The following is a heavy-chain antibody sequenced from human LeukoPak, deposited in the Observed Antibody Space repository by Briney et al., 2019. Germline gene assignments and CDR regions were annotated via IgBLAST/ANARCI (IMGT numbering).Heavy chain of an antibody. Sequence: SVKVSCKASGGTFSSYAISWVRQAPGHGLEWMGGIIPIFGTANYAQKFQGRGTITADKSTSTAYMELSSLISEDTAVYYCPSMGSTTFDYWGQGPLVTVSS. CDR2: IIPIFGTA. CDR3: PSMGSTTFDY. CDR1: GGTFSSYA. D-gene: IGHD1-1*01. J-gene: IGHJ4*02. V-gene: IGHV1-69*06.